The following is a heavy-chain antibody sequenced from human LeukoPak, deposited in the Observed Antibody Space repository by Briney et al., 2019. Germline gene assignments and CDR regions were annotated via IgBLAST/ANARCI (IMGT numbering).Heavy chain of an antibody. D-gene: IGHD3-10*01. CDR1: GLTFSSYG. CDR2: ISYDGSNK. J-gene: IGHJ6*04. CDR3: AKAKGRAWYYYGMDV. V-gene: IGHV3-30*18. Sequence: GRSLRLPCAASGLTFSSYGMHWVRQAPGKGLEWVAVISYDGSNKYYADSVKGRFTISRDNSKNTLYLQMNSLRAEDTAVYYCAKAKGRAWYYYGMDVWGKGTTVTVSS.